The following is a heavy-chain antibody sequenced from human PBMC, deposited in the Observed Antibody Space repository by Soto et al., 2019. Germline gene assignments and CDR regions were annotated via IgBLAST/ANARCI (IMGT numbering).Heavy chain of an antibody. CDR3: ARQADTAMANYYYYGMDV. V-gene: IGHV5-51*01. CDR1: GYSFTSYW. D-gene: IGHD5-18*01. CDR2: IYPGDSDT. Sequence: GESLKISCKGSGYSFTSYWIGWVRQMPGKGLEWMGIIYPGDSDTRYSPSFQGQVTISADKSISTAYLQWSSLKASDTAMYYCARQADTAMANYYYYGMDVWGQGTTVTVSS. J-gene: IGHJ6*02.